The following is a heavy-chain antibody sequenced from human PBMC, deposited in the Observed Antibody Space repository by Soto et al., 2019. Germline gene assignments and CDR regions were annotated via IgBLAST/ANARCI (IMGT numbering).Heavy chain of an antibody. CDR1: GFTFSGYY. CDR2: ISSTSHAE. D-gene: IGHD2-15*01. V-gene: IGHV3-11*01. J-gene: IGHJ4*02. CDR3: ARDRGSVVGQFFDQ. Sequence: GGSLRLSCAASGFTFSGYYMSWIRQAPGKGLEWISLISSTSHAENYADSVKGRFTVSRDNAKDSLYLQMNSLRADDTAVYYCARDRGSVVGQFFDQWGQGTLVTVSA.